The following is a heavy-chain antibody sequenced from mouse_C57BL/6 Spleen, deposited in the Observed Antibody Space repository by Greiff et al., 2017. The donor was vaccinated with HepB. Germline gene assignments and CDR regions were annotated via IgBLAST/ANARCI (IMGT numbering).Heavy chain of an antibody. CDR1: GYSITSGYI. V-gene: IGHV3-6*01. Sequence: EVKVEESGPGLVKPSQSLSLTCSVTGYSITSGYIWNWIRQFPGNKLEWMGYISYDGSNNYNPSLKNRIAITRDTSNNQFFLKLKSVTTEDTATYYCARGENWEGFDYWGQGTTLTVSS. CDR3: ARGENWEGFDY. CDR2: ISYDGSN. J-gene: IGHJ2*01. D-gene: IGHD4-1*01.